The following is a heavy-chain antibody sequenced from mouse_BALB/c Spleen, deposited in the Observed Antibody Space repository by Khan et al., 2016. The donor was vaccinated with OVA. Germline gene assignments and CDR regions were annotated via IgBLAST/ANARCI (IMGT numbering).Heavy chain of an antibody. Sequence: EVQLVASGGGLVQPGGSRKLSCTASGFTFGSFGMHWVRQAPEKGLEWVAYISSDSFTLNYADTVKGRFTISRDNPRITLFLQMTSVRSEDTAMYYCARANWAGFAYWGQGTLVTVSA. D-gene: IGHD4-1*01. J-gene: IGHJ3*01. V-gene: IGHV5-17*02. CDR1: GFTFGSFG. CDR2: ISSDSFTL. CDR3: ARANWAGFAY.